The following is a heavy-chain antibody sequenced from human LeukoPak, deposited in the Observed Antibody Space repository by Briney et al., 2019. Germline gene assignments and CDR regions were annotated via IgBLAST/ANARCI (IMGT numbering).Heavy chain of an antibody. D-gene: IGHD2-2*03. CDR3: ARDGVDIAAVPAAMGYYFDY. V-gene: IGHV3-30*04. CDR2: ISYDGSNK. Sequence: PGGSLRLSCAASGFTFSSYAMHWVRQAPGKGLEWVAVISYDGSNKYYADSVKGRFTISRDNSKNTLYLQMNSLRAEDTAVYYCARDGVDIAAVPAAMGYYFDYWGQGTLVTVSS. CDR1: GFTFSSYA. J-gene: IGHJ4*02.